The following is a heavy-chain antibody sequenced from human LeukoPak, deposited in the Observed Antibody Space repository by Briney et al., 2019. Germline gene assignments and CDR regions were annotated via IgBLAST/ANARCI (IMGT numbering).Heavy chain of an antibody. CDR1: GGSIGTYY. CDR2: MYYSGST. Sequence: PSETLSLTCTVSGGSIGTYYWSWIRQPPGKGLEWIGYMYYSGSTNYNPSLKSRVTISVDTSKNQFSLKLSSVTAADTAVYYCARVDFGAFDIWGQGTMVTVSS. J-gene: IGHJ3*02. CDR3: ARVDFGAFDI. V-gene: IGHV4-59*01. D-gene: IGHD4-17*01.